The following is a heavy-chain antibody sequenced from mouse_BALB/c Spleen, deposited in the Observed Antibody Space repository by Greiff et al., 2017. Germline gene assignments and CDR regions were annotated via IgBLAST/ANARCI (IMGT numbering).Heavy chain of an antibody. CDR2: IDPENGDT. D-gene: IGHD2-3*01. Sequence: EVQLQQSGAELVRSGASVKLSCTASGFNIKDYYMHWVKQRPEQGLEWIGWIDPENGDTEYAPKFQGKATMTVDKSSSTAYMELARLTSEDSAIYYCARDGYYGYFDYWGQGTTLTVSS. J-gene: IGHJ2*01. V-gene: IGHV14-4*02. CDR3: ARDGYYGYFDY. CDR1: GFNIKDYY.